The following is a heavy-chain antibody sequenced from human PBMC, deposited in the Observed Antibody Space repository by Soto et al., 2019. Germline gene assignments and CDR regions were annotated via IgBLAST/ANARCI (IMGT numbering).Heavy chain of an antibody. CDR3: ARYGSGSSVWFDP. Sequence: HVQLQESGPGLVKPSETLSLTCTVSGGSISSYYWSWIRQPPGKGLEWIGYIYYSGGTNYNPSLXXRXXISVDTSKNQFSLKLSSVTAADTAVYYCARYGSGSSVWFDPWGQGTLVTVSS. J-gene: IGHJ5*02. D-gene: IGHD3-10*01. CDR1: GGSISSYY. V-gene: IGHV4-59*01. CDR2: IYYSGGT.